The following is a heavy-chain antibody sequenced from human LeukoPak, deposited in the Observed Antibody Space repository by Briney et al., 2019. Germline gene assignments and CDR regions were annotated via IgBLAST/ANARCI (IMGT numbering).Heavy chain of an antibody. CDR1: GGSISDDY. V-gene: IGHV4-4*07. D-gene: IGHD6-13*01. J-gene: IGHJ4*02. CDR2: IYSSGSV. Sequence: SETLSLTCTISGGSISDDYWNWIRQPPGKGLERIGRIYSSGSVSYSPSLMSRVTMSIDTSKNQFSLKLSSVTAADTAVYYCARGGTSTWYSGDYWGQGALVTVSS. CDR3: ARGGTSTWYSGDY.